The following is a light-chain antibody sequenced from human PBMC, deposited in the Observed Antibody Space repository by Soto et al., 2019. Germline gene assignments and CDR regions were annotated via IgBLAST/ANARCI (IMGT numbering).Light chain of an antibody. CDR2: GAS. Sequence: EIVLTQSPGTLSLCPGERATLSCRASQSVSSSYLAWYQQKPGQAPRLLIYGASSRATGIPDRFSGSGSGTAFTLTISRLEPEDFAVYYCQQCGSSPPFTFGPGTNVAVK. CDR3: QQCGSSPPFT. J-gene: IGKJ3*01. V-gene: IGKV3-20*01. CDR1: QSVSSSY.